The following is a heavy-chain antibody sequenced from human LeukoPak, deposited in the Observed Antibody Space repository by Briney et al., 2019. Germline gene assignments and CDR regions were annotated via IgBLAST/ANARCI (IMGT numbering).Heavy chain of an antibody. CDR1: GGSISSSSYY. Sequence: SETLSLTCTVSGGSISSSSYYWGWIRQPAGKGLEWIGRIYTSGSTNYNPSLKSRVTISVDTSKNQFSLKLSSVTAADTAAYYCARGSGTAMVLYYFDYWGQGTLVTVSS. D-gene: IGHD5-18*01. V-gene: IGHV4-61*02. J-gene: IGHJ4*02. CDR2: IYTSGST. CDR3: ARGSGTAMVLYYFDY.